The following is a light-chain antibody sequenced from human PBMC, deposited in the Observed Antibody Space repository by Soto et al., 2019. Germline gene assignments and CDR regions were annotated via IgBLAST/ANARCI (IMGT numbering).Light chain of an antibody. V-gene: IGKV3-15*01. CDR3: QQYGSLSWT. CDR1: QSVSSN. J-gene: IGKJ1*01. Sequence: EIVMTQSPATLSVSPGERATLSCGASQSVSSNLAWYQQKPGQAPRLLIYGASTRATGIPARFSGSGSGTEFTLTISSLQSEDFAVYYCQQYGSLSWTFGQGTKVDIK. CDR2: GAS.